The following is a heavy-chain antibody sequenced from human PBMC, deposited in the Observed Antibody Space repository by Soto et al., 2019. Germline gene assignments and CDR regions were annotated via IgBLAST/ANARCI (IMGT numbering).Heavy chain of an antibody. Sequence: PGGSLRLSCAASGFTFSSYWMSWVRQAPGKGLEWVANIKQDGSEKYYVDSVKGRFTISRDNAKNSLYLQMNSLRAEDTAVYYCARVTGLGYCSSTSCPTTWNWFDPWGQGTLVTVSS. CDR1: GFTFSSYW. V-gene: IGHV3-7*01. CDR2: IKQDGSEK. D-gene: IGHD2-2*01. J-gene: IGHJ5*02. CDR3: ARVTGLGYCSSTSCPTTWNWFDP.